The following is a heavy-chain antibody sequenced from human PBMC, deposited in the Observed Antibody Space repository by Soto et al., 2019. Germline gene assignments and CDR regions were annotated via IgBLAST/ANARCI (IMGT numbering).Heavy chain of an antibody. Sequence: QVQLVESGGGVVQPGRSLRLSCAASGFTFSSYGMHWVRQAPGKGLEWVAVIWYDGSNKYYADSVKGRFTISRDNSKNTLYLQMNSLRAEDTAVYYCARDGGLRLAEWYFDLWGRGTLVTVSS. CDR1: GFTFSSYG. CDR3: ARDGGLRLAEWYFDL. D-gene: IGHD3-16*01. V-gene: IGHV3-33*01. CDR2: IWYDGSNK. J-gene: IGHJ2*01.